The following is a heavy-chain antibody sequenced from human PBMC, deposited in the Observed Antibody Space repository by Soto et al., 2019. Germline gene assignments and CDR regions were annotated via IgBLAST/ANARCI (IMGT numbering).Heavy chain of an antibody. Sequence: ASETLSLTCTVSGGSISSGGYYWSWIRQHPGKGLEWIGYIYYSGSTYYNPSLKSRVTISVDTSKNQFSLKLSSVTAADTAVYYCARSSITMIVVSEWGQGTLVTVSS. D-gene: IGHD3-22*01. CDR3: ARSSITMIVVSE. CDR1: GGSISSGGYY. J-gene: IGHJ4*02. V-gene: IGHV4-31*03. CDR2: IYYSGST.